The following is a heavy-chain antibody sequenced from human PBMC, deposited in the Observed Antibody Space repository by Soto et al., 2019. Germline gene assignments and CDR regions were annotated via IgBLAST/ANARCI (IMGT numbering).Heavy chain of an antibody. CDR3: ARDGTSVTTGEAFDI. V-gene: IGHV4-59*01. D-gene: IGHD4-17*01. CDR2: IYYGGNT. CDR1: GGSISGYY. J-gene: IGHJ3*02. Sequence: QVQLQESGPGLVKPSETLSLTCTVSGGSISGYYWSWIRQPPGKGLEWIGYIYYGGNTNYSPSLKCRLTISVDTSKNQFSLRLSSVTAADTAVYYCARDGTSVTTGEAFDIWCQGTMVTVSS.